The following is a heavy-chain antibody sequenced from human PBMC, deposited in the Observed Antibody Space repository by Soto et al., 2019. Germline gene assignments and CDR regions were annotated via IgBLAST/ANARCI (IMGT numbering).Heavy chain of an antibody. CDR3: ARAWGPYCSSTSCYTDYYYGMDV. CDR2: ISAYSGNT. J-gene: IGHJ6*02. Sequence: GASVKVSCKASGYTFTSYGISWVRQAPGQGLEWMGWISAYSGNTNYAQKLQGRVTMTTDTSTSTAYMELRSLRSDDTAVYYCARAWGPYCSSTSCYTDYYYGMDVWGQGTTVTVSS. D-gene: IGHD2-2*02. CDR1: GYTFTSYG. V-gene: IGHV1-18*04.